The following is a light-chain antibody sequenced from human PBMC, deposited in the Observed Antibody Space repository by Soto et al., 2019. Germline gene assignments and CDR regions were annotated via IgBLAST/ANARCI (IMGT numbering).Light chain of an antibody. J-gene: IGKJ5*01. V-gene: IGKV1-9*01. CDR2: SAS. CDR3: QQRDGYTIT. Sequence: DIQLTQSPSFLSASVGDRVTITCRASQGISDRLAWYQQRPWKAPNLLIHSASSLQSGVPLRFSGSGSGTEFTLTISSLQPADFATYYCQQRDGYTITFGQGTRLEMK. CDR1: QGISDR.